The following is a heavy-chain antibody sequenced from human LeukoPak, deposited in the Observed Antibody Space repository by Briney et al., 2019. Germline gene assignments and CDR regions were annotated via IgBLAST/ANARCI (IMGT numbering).Heavy chain of an antibody. Sequence: PSETLSLTCTVSGGSISSSSYYWGWIRQPPGKGLEWIGSIYYSGSTYYNPSLKSRVTISVDTSKNQFSLKLSSVTAADTAVYYCAGLLSSILKTPRRPFPALFDYWGQGTLVTVSS. D-gene: IGHD6-6*01. CDR2: IYYSGST. CDR1: GGSISSSSYY. CDR3: AGLLSSILKTPRRPFPALFDY. J-gene: IGHJ4*02. V-gene: IGHV4-39*01.